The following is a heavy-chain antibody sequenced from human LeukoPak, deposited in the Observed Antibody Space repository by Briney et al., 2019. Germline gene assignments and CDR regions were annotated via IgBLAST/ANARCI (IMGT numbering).Heavy chain of an antibody. CDR3: ARQYLRGYSGYFQH. J-gene: IGHJ1*01. V-gene: IGHV4-59*08. CDR2: IYYSGST. D-gene: IGHD3-9*01. CDR1: GGSISSYY. Sequence: SETLSLTCTVSGGSISSYYWSWIRQPPGKGLEWIGYIYYSGSTNYNPSLKSRVTISVDASKNQFSLKLSSVTAADTAVYYCARQYLRGYSGYFQHWGQGTLVTVSS.